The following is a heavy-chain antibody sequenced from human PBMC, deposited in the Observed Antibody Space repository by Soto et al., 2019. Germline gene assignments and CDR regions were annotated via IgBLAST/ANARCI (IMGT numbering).Heavy chain of an antibody. J-gene: IGHJ4*02. V-gene: IGHV1-69*01. CDR1: GGTFSTYA. CDR3: AADVGATARAFDY. Sequence: QVQLVQSGAEVKKPGSSVKVSCKASGGTFSTYAISWVRQAPRQGLEWMGGVIPIFDTVNYAQRFQGRVTITADESTTTAYMELSSLGSEDTAVYYCAADVGATARAFDYWGQGTLVTVSS. D-gene: IGHD1-26*01. CDR2: VIPIFDTV.